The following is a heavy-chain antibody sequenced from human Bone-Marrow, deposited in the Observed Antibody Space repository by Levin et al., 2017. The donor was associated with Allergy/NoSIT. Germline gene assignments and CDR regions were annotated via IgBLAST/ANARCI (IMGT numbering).Heavy chain of an antibody. CDR3: AKDMGGSSRPDAFDI. Sequence: PGGSLRLSCAASGFTFDDYAMHWVRQAPGKGLEWVSGISWNSGSIGYADSVKGRFTISRDNAKNSLYLQMNSLRAEDTALYYCAKDMGGSSRPDAFDIWGQGTMVTVSS. D-gene: IGHD2-2*01. CDR1: GFTFDDYA. CDR2: ISWNSGSI. J-gene: IGHJ3*02. V-gene: IGHV3-9*01.